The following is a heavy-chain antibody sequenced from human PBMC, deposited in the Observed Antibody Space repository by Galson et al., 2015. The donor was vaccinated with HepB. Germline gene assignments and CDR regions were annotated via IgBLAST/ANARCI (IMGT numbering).Heavy chain of an antibody. CDR1: GFTFSSYA. CDR2: ISGSGGST. V-gene: IGHV3-23*01. J-gene: IGHJ4*02. CDR3: VKSDQGSIFGVVIMGY. Sequence: SLRLSCAASGFTFSSYAMSWVRQAPGKGLEWVSAISGSGGSTYYADSVKGRFTISRDNSKNTLYLQMNSLRAEDTAVYYCVKSDQGSIFGVVIMGYWGQGTLVTVSS. D-gene: IGHD3-3*01.